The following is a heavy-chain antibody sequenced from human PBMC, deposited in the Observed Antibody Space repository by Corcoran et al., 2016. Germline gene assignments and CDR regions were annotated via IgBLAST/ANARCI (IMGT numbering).Heavy chain of an antibody. V-gene: IGHV3-23*01. Sequence: LLESGGGLVQPGGSLRLSCAASGFTFSSYAMSWVRQAPGKGLEWVSAMSGSGGSTSYADSVKGRFTISRDNSKNTLYLQMNSLRAEDTTGYYCAEDQAGITSFGVVINWGQGTRVTVSS. J-gene: IGHJ4*02. CDR1: GFTFSSYA. CDR3: AEDQAGITSFGVVIN. D-gene: IGHD3-3*01. CDR2: MSGSGGST.